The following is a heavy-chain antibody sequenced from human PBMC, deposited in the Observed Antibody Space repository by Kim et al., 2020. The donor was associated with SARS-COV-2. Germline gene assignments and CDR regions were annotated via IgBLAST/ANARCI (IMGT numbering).Heavy chain of an antibody. D-gene: IGHD3-10*01. Sequence: APVKGRFTISRDDSKNTLYLQMNSLKTEDTAVYYCTTDSYYYGSGSSFDYWGQGTLVTVSS. CDR3: TTDSYYYGSGSSFDY. V-gene: IGHV3-15*01. J-gene: IGHJ4*02.